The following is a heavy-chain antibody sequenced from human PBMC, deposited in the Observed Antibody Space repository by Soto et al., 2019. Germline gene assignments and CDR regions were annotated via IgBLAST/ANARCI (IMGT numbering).Heavy chain of an antibody. Sequence: HPGGSLRLSCAVSGLSFSAHDMTWVRQTPGKGLEWVSTIDNGGTTFYADSVKGRFTISRDNSKNTLYLQMNGLKVEDTAVYYCARERVGGHHWFDPWGQGALVTVSS. CDR2: IDNGGTT. V-gene: IGHV3-23*01. D-gene: IGHD6-19*01. CDR1: GLSFSAHD. J-gene: IGHJ5*01. CDR3: ARERVGGHHWFDP.